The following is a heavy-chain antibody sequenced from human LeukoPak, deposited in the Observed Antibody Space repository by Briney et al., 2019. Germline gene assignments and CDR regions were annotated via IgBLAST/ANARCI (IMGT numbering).Heavy chain of an antibody. J-gene: IGHJ4*02. D-gene: IGHD4-17*01. Sequence: GGSLRLSCAASGFTFSSNYMSWVRQAPGKGLGWVSVIYSGGSTYYADSVKGRFTISRDNSKNTLYLQMNSLRAEDTAVYYCAREVDYGDYYFDYWGQGTLVTVSS. V-gene: IGHV3-53*01. CDR1: GFTFSSNY. CDR3: AREVDYGDYYFDY. CDR2: IYSGGST.